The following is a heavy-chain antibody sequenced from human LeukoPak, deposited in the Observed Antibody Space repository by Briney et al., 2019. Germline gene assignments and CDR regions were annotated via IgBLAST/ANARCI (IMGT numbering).Heavy chain of an antibody. Sequence: SEALSLTCTVSGGSISSGGYYWSWIRQHPGKGLEWIGYIYYSGSTYYNPSLKSRVTISVDTSKNQFSLKLSSVTAADTAVYYCARSDWSDAFDIWGQGTMVTVSS. V-gene: IGHV4-31*03. D-gene: IGHD3-9*01. CDR2: IYYSGST. CDR3: ARSDWSDAFDI. J-gene: IGHJ3*02. CDR1: GGSISSGGYY.